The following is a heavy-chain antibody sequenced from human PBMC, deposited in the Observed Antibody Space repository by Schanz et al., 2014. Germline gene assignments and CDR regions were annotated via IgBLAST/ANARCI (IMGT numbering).Heavy chain of an antibody. CDR1: GFTFSTYA. CDR3: AREQIMAAAGLVDY. V-gene: IGHV3-48*04. J-gene: IGHJ4*01. Sequence: EQLVESGGGLVKPGGSLRLSCAASGFTFSTYAMNWVRQVPGKGLEWLSYIATSSSTRHYADSVKGRFTISRDNAKNSLYLQMNSLRAEDTAVYYCAREQIMAAAGLVDYWGHGTLVTVSS. CDR2: IATSSSTR. D-gene: IGHD6-13*01.